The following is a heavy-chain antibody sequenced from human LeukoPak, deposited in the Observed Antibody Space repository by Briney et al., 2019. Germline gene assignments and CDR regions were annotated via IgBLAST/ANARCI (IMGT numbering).Heavy chain of an antibody. CDR3: ANSNGVVGDY. J-gene: IGHJ4*02. CDR2: ISYDGSNK. Sequence: GRSLRLSCAASGFTFSSYAMHWVRQAPGKGLEWVAVISYDGSNKYYADSVKGRFTISRDNSKNTLYLQMNSLRPEDTAVYSCANSNGVVGDYWGQGTLVTVSS. V-gene: IGHV3-30-3*01. CDR1: GFTFSSYA. D-gene: IGHD3-3*01.